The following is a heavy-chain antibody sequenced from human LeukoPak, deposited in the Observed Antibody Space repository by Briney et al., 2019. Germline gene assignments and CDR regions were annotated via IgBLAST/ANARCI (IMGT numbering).Heavy chain of an antibody. CDR3: ARTYSSSWYPYYYYGMDV. CDR2: ISSSSSYI. J-gene: IGHJ6*02. CDR1: GFTFSSYS. Sequence: GGSLRLSCAASGFTFSSYSMNWVRQAPGKGLEWVSSISSSSSYIYYADSVKGRFTISRDNAKNSLYLQMNSLRAEDTAVYYCARTYSSSWYPYYYYGMDVWGQGTTVTVSS. V-gene: IGHV3-21*01. D-gene: IGHD6-13*01.